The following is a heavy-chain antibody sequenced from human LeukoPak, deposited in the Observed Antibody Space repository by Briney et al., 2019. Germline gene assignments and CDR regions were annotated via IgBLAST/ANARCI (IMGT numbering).Heavy chain of an antibody. V-gene: IGHV3-74*01. CDR1: GFTFNNYW. Sequence: GGSLRLSCAASGFTFNNYWMHWVRQAPGKGLVWVARTNTHGTSAYYADSVKGRFTISRDNSKNTLYLQMNSLRAEDTAVYYCARGTYYYGSGSPIWGQGTLVTVSS. CDR2: TNTHGTSA. CDR3: ARGTYYYGSGSPI. J-gene: IGHJ4*02. D-gene: IGHD3-10*01.